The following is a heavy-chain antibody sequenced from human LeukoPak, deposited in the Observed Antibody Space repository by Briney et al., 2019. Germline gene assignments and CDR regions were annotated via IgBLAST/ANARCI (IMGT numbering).Heavy chain of an antibody. D-gene: IGHD2-15*01. CDR2: ISGIGTTM. Sequence: GGSLRLSCEASGFTFRSYAMVWVRQAPGKGLEYISYISGIGTTMYHADSVKGRFTISRDNAKNSLYLQMNSLRAEDTAVYYCARSLGYRAFDIWGQGTMVTVSS. J-gene: IGHJ3*02. CDR3: ARSLGYRAFDI. V-gene: IGHV3-48*03. CDR1: GFTFRSYA.